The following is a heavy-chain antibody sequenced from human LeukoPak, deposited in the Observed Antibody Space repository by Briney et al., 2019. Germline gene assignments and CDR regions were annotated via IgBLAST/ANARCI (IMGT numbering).Heavy chain of an antibody. Sequence: SQTLSLTCAVSGGSISSGGYSWSWIRQPPGKGLEWIGYIYHSGSTYYNPSLKSRVTISVDRSKNQFSLKLSSVTAADTAVYYCARGNGDIVVVPAAIRHYYYYMDVWGKGTTVTVSS. CDR2: IYHSGST. J-gene: IGHJ6*03. D-gene: IGHD2-2*02. CDR3: ARGNGDIVVVPAAIRHYYYYMDV. V-gene: IGHV4-30-2*01. CDR1: GGSISSGGYS.